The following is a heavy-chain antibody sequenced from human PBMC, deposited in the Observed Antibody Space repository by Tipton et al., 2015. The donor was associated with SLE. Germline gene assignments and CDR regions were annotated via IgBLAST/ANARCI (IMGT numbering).Heavy chain of an antibody. V-gene: IGHV4-39*07. CDR2: IYYSGST. J-gene: IGHJ3*02. Sequence: TLSLTCTVSGGSISSSSYYWGWIRQPPGKGLEWIGSIYYSGSTYYNPSLKSRVTISVDTSKNQFSLKLNSVTAADTAVYYCAGWTLFGADAFDIWGQGTMVTVSS. CDR1: GGSISSSSYY. D-gene: IGHD3-3*01. CDR3: AGWTLFGADAFDI.